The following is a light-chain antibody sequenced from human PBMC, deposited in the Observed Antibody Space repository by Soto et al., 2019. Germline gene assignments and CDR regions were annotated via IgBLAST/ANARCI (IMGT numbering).Light chain of an antibody. J-gene: IGKJ1*01. V-gene: IGKV3-11*01. CDR2: DAS. CDR3: HQRSNWPCT. CDR1: QSVSSY. Sequence: EIVLTQSPATLSLSPGERATLSFRASQSVSSYLAWYQQKPGQAPRLLIYDASNRATGIPARFSGSGSGTDFTLTISSLETEDVAVYYCHQRSNWPCTFGQGTKVQIK.